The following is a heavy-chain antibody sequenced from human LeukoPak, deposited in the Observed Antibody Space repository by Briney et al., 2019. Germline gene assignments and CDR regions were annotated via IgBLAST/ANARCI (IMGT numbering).Heavy chain of an antibody. V-gene: IGHV1-8*01. CDR1: GYTFTSYD. D-gene: IGHD6-6*01. CDR2: MNPNSGNT. Sequence: GASVKVSCKASGYTFTSYDINWVGQATGQGLEWMGGMNPNSGNTGYAQKLQGRVTMTRNTSLSTAYMELSSLRSADTAVYYCASGGSSSEVSYWGQGTLVTVSS. CDR3: ASGGSSSEVSY. J-gene: IGHJ4*02.